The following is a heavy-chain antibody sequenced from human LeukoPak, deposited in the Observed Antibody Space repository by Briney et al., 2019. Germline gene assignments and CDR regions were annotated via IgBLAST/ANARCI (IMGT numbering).Heavy chain of an antibody. D-gene: IGHD6-19*01. CDR1: GFTFSSYS. Sequence: GGSLRLSCAASGFTFSSYSMNWVRQAPGKGLEWVSYISSSSSTIYYADSVKGRFTISRDNAKNSLYLQMNSLRAEDTAVYYCARDTDSSGWYSFFDYWGQGTLVTVSS. J-gene: IGHJ4*02. CDR3: ARDTDSSGWYSFFDY. CDR2: ISSSSSTI. V-gene: IGHV3-48*01.